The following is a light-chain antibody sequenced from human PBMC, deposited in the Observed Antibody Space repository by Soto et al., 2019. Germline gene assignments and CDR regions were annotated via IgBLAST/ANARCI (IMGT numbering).Light chain of an antibody. CDR1: TSDFGFYNY. CDR2: EVT. J-gene: IGLJ1*01. V-gene: IGLV2-14*01. CDR3: SSYTSSTDYV. Sequence: QSVLTQPASVSVSPGQSITISCTGTTSDFGFYNYVSWYQHHPGKAPKLLIYEVTNRHSGVSNRFSGSKSGNTASLTISGLQAEDEADYYCSSYTSSTDYVFGTGTKVTVL.